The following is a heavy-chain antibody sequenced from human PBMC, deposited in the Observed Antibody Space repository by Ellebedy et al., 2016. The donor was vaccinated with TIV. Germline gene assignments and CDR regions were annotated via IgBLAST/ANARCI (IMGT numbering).Heavy chain of an antibody. CDR3: ARAPFLYYYDSSGYLPLRSFDY. D-gene: IGHD3-22*01. Sequence: ASVKVSCKASGGTFSSYAISWVRQAPGQGLEWMGGIIPIFGTANYAQKFQGRVTITADESTSTAYMELSSLRSEDTAVYYCARAPFLYYYDSSGYLPLRSFDYWGQGTLVTVST. CDR2: IIPIFGTA. V-gene: IGHV1-69*13. CDR1: GGTFSSYA. J-gene: IGHJ4*02.